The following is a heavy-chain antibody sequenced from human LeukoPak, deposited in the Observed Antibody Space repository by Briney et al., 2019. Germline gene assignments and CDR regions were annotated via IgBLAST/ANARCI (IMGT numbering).Heavy chain of an antibody. Sequence: GGSLRLSCAASGFTFSSYWMHWVRQAPGKGLEWVSGISWNSGNIGYAASVKGRFTISRDNAKNSLYLQMNSLRAEDTALYHCAKAITVAGIINSFDYWGQGTLVTVSS. D-gene: IGHD6-19*01. CDR2: ISWNSGNI. J-gene: IGHJ4*02. CDR3: AKAITVAGIINSFDY. CDR1: GFTFSSYW. V-gene: IGHV3-9*01.